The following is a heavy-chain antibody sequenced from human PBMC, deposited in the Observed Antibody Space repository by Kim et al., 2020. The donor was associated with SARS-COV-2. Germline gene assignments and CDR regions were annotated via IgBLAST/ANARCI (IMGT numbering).Heavy chain of an antibody. V-gene: IGHV3-30*07. Sequence: DSVKGRFTISRDNSKNTLYLQMNSLRAEDTAVYYCARSAYYGNRDANAFDIWGQGTMVTVSS. CDR3: ARSAYYGNRDANAFDI. D-gene: IGHD3-10*01. J-gene: IGHJ3*02.